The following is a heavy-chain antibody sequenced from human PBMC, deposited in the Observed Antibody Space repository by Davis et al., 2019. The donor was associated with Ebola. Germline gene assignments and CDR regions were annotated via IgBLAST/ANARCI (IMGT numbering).Heavy chain of an antibody. J-gene: IGHJ4*02. CDR1: GFTSDAYG. D-gene: IGHD2-2*02. CDR3: ARGAAAAIPPYFDY. Sequence: PGRSLRPSCAASGFTSDAYGMSWSRQAPGKGLEWVSGINWNGGRTGYADSVKGRFTISRDNAKKALYLQMNSLRAEDTALYYCARGAAAAIPPYFDYWGQGALVTVSS. V-gene: IGHV3-20*04. CDR2: INWNGGRT.